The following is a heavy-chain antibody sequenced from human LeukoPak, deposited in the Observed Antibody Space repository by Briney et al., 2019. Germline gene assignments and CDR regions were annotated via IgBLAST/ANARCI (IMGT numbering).Heavy chain of an antibody. CDR2: ITLDGSRT. D-gene: IGHD5-12*01. CDR3: AKFTGGYVGDAFDI. J-gene: IGHJ3*02. CDR1: GFTFSSYS. V-gene: IGHV3-74*01. Sequence: GGSLRLSCAASGFTFSSYSMNWVRQAPGKGLEWVSRITLDGSRTNYADSVKGRFTISRDNAKNSLYLQMNSLRAEDTALYYCAKFTGGYVGDAFDIWGQGTMVTVSS.